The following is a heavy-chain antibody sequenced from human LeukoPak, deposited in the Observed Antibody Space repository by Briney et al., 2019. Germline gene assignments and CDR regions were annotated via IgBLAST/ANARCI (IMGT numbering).Heavy chain of an antibody. J-gene: IGHJ6*03. D-gene: IGHD3-3*01. Sequence: PGGSVRLSCTVSGFTVSSNSMSWFRQAPGNGLEWVSFIFSSTHYSDSVKRRFTISRDNSKNTLYLQMNSLRSEDTAVYYCARGPYVLWSGYLPHYYYYMDVWGKGTTVTVSS. CDR1: GFTVSSNS. CDR2: IFSST. CDR3: ARGPYVLWSGYLPHYYYYMDV. V-gene: IGHV3-53*05.